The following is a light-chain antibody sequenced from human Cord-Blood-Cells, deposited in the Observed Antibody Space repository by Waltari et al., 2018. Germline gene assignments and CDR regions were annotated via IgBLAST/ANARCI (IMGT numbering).Light chain of an antibody. CDR1: SSDVGGYNY. CDR3: CSYAGSYTLV. J-gene: IGLJ3*02. CDR2: DVS. Sequence: QSALTQPRSVSGSPGQSVTISCTGTSSDVGGYNYVSWYPQHPGKAPKLMIYDVSKRPSGVPDLFACSKSGNTASLTISGLQAEDEADYYCCSYAGSYTLVFGGGTKLTVL. V-gene: IGLV2-11*01.